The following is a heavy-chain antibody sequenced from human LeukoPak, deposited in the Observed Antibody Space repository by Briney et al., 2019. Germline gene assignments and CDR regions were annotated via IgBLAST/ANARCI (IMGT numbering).Heavy chain of an antibody. CDR1: VGSISSYY. CDR2: IYYSGST. V-gene: IGHV4-59*12. J-gene: IGHJ4*02. CDR3: ARDLDTIGYFDY. Sequence: SETLSLTCTVSVGSISSYYWSRIRQPPGKGLEWIGYIYYSGSTYYNPSLKSRVTISVDTSKNQFSLKLSSVTAADTAVYYCARDLDTIGYFDYWGQGTLVTVSS. D-gene: IGHD5-12*01.